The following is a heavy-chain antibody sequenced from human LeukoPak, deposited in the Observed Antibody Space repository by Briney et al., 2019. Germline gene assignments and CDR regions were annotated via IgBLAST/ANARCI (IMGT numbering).Heavy chain of an antibody. Sequence: GGSLRLSCAASGFTFSSYSMNWVRQAPGKGLEWVSSISSSSSYIYYADSVKGRFTISRDNARNSLYLQMNSLRAEDTAVYYCARDLNYDSSGYPGNWGQGTLVTVSS. CDR2: ISSSSSYI. V-gene: IGHV3-21*01. CDR1: GFTFSSYS. D-gene: IGHD3-22*01. J-gene: IGHJ4*02. CDR3: ARDLNYDSSGYPGN.